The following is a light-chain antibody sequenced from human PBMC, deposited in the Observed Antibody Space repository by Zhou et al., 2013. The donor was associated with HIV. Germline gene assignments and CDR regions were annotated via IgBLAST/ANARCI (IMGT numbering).Light chain of an antibody. J-gene: IGKJ4*01. V-gene: IGKV3-15*01. CDR2: GAF. CDR1: QSVGTN. CDR3: QQYNNWPPLT. Sequence: EIVLTQSPATLSLFPGERATLSCRASQSVGTNLAWYQQKTGQAPRLLIYGAFSRATGIPARFSGSGSGTEFTLTISSLQSEDFAVYSCQQYNNWPPLTFGGGTKV.